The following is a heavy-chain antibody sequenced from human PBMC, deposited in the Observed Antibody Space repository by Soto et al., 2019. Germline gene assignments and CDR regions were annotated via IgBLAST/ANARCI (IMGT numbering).Heavy chain of an antibody. J-gene: IGHJ6*03. D-gene: IGHD3-10*01. CDR1: GFTFSSYW. CDR3: ARGGPNYYYYYTDV. Sequence: LRLSCAASGFTFSSYWMHWVRQAPGKGLVWVSRINSDGSSTSYADSVKGRFTISRDNAKNTLYLQMNSLRAEDTAVYYCARGGPNYYYYYTDVWGKGTTVTVSS. CDR2: INSDGSST. V-gene: IGHV3-74*01.